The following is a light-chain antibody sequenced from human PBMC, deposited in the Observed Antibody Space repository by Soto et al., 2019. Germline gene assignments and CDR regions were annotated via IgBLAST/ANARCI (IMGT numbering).Light chain of an antibody. V-gene: IGKV3-11*01. CDR3: QKRSNWPLT. CDR2: DTS. J-gene: IGKJ4*01. Sequence: EIVLTQSPDTLSLSPGERATLSCRASQSISSFLAWYQQKPGQAPRLLIYDTSNRATGIPARFSGSGSATDFNLTISSLEPEDFAVYYCQKRSNWPLTFGGGTKVEIK. CDR1: QSISSF.